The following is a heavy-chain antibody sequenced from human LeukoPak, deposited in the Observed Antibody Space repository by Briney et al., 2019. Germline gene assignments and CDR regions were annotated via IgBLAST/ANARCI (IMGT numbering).Heavy chain of an antibody. J-gene: IGHJ3*02. CDR3: AKASGYYYDSSGYYLGAFDI. CDR1: GFTFSNYG. D-gene: IGHD3-22*01. Sequence: GGSLRLSCAVSGFTFSNYGMNWVRQAPGKGLEWVSTISGRSDSTYYADSVKGRFTISRDNSKDTLYLQLNYLRAEDTAVYYCAKASGYYYDSSGYYLGAFDIWGPGTMVTVSS. V-gene: IGHV3-23*01. CDR2: ISGRSDST.